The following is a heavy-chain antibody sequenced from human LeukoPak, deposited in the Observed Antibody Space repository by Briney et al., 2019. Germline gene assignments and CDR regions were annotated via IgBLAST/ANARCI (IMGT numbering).Heavy chain of an antibody. Sequence: SETLSLTCAVSGGSIRRSHWWSWVRQPPGKGLEWLAEIYNSGSTNYNPSLKSRLTISEDKSKNQSSLKLSSVTAADTAVYYCARVTYDIWFDPWGQGTLVTVSS. V-gene: IGHV4-4*02. CDR2: IYNSGST. CDR1: GGSIRRSHW. CDR3: ARVTYDIWFDP. J-gene: IGHJ5*02.